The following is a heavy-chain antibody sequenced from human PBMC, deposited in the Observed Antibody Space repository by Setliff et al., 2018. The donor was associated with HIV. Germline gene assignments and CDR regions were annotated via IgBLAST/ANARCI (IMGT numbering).Heavy chain of an antibody. CDR3: ARRAAGGSSPNDYMDV. Sequence: GASVKVSCKTSGGTLNSYAISWVRQAPGQGLEWMGGIIPIFGTANYAQKFQGRVTITADESTSTAYMELTGLRSEDTAVYYCARRAAGGSSPNDYMDVWGKGTTVTVSS. D-gene: IGHD6-6*01. V-gene: IGHV1-69*13. J-gene: IGHJ6*03. CDR1: GGTLNSYA. CDR2: IIPIFGTA.